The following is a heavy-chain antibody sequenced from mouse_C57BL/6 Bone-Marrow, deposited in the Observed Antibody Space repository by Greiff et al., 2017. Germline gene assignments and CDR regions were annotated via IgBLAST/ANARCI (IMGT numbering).Heavy chain of an antibody. Sequence: VQLQQSGPVLVKPGASVKMSCKASGYTFTDYYMNWVKQSHGKSLEWIGVINPYNGGTSYNQKFKGKATLTVDKSSSTAYMELNSLTSEDSAVYYCARRGGGRDYWGQGTLVTVS. V-gene: IGHV1-19*01. CDR3: ARRGGGRDY. J-gene: IGHJ3*01. CDR2: INPYNGGT. D-gene: IGHD1-1*02. CDR1: GYTFTDYY.